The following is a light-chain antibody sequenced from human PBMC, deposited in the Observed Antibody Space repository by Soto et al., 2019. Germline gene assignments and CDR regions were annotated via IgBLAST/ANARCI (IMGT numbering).Light chain of an antibody. V-gene: IGKV1-17*01. J-gene: IGKJ4*01. CDR1: QSISSY. CDR3: VQHYSYPLT. Sequence: DIQMTQSPSSLSASVGDRVTITCRASQSISSYINWYQQKPGKAPNLLIYAASSLQSGVPSRFSGSGSGTEFTLTVSSLQPEDFATYYCVQHYSYPLTFGGGTKVDI. CDR2: AAS.